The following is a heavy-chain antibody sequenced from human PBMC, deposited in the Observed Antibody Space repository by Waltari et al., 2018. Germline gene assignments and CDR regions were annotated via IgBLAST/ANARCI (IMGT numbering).Heavy chain of an antibody. Sequence: EVQLVQSGAEVKKPGATVKISCKASGYTFTDYYMHWVQQAPGKGLAWMGRVDPEDGETRYAEKFQGRVTITADTSTDTAYMELSSLRSEDTAVYYCATDRRITIFGVANYYYMDVWGKGTTVTVSS. D-gene: IGHD3-3*01. CDR2: VDPEDGET. V-gene: IGHV1-69-2*01. CDR3: ATDRRITIFGVANYYYMDV. J-gene: IGHJ6*03. CDR1: GYTFTDYY.